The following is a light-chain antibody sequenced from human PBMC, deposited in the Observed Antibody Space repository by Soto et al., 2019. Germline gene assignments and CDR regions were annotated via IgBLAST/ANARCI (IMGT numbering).Light chain of an antibody. J-gene: IGKJ2*01. Sequence: EIVLTQSPATLSLSPGERATLSCRASQSVSSYLAWYQQKPGQAPRLLIYDASNRATGIPARFSGSGSGTDFILSIGSLESEDFAVYSCQQRSNVPPYMYTFGQGPKLEIK. V-gene: IGKV3-11*01. CDR3: QQRSNVPPYMYT. CDR1: QSVSSY. CDR2: DAS.